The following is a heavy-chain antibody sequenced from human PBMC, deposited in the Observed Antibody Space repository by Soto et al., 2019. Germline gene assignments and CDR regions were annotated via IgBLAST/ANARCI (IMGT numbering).Heavy chain of an antibody. CDR3: ARTRLYDASGYYFYYYGMDV. V-gene: IGHV3-53*01. J-gene: IGHJ6*01. CDR1: GFNVNDNS. D-gene: IGHD3-22*01. Sequence: GGSLRLSCSASGFNVNDNSMSWVRQAPGKGLEWVSVVYGDGRIYYADSVKGRFTISRDTSENTLFLHMRSLRVDDTAVYYCARTRLYDASGYYFYYYGMDVWGQGTRVTVSS. CDR2: VYGDGRI.